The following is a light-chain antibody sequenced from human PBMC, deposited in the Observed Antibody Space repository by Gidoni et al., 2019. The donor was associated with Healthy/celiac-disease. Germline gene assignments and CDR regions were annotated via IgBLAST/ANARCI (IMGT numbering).Light chain of an antibody. CDR2: WAS. Sequence: DIVMTQSPDSLAVSLGERATINGKSSQSVLYSSNNKNYLAWYQQKPGQPPKLLIYWASTRESGVPDRFSGSGSGTDFTLTISSLQAEDVAVYYCQQYYSTCSFGQGTKLEIK. V-gene: IGKV4-1*01. CDR3: QQYYSTCS. J-gene: IGKJ2*04. CDR1: QSVLYSSNNKNY.